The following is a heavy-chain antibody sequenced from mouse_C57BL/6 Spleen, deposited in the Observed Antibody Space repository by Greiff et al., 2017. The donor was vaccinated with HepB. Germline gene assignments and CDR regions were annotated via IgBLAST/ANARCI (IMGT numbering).Heavy chain of an antibody. J-gene: IGHJ4*01. Sequence: EVHLVESGEGLVKPGGSLKLSCAASGFTFSSYAMSWVRQTPEKRLEWVAYISSGGDYIYYADTVKGRFTISRDNARNTLYLQMSSLKSEDTAMYYCTREGAGTDYAMDYWGQGTSVTVSS. CDR2: ISSGGDYI. CDR1: GFTFSSYA. V-gene: IGHV5-9-1*02. D-gene: IGHD4-1*01. CDR3: TREGAGTDYAMDY.